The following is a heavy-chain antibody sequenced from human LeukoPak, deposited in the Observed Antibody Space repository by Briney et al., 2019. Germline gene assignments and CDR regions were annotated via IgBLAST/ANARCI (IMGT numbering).Heavy chain of an antibody. D-gene: IGHD6-19*01. Sequence: PSETLSLTCTASGGSISSYYWSWIRQPAGKGLEWIAPIYTSGSTNYNPSLKSRVTISVDTSKNQFSLKLSSVTAADTAVYYCARGGSGWSVAGTLRWFDPWGQGTLVTVSS. CDR2: IYTSGST. V-gene: IGHV4-4*07. CDR3: ARGGSGWSVAGTLRWFDP. J-gene: IGHJ5*02. CDR1: GGSISSYY.